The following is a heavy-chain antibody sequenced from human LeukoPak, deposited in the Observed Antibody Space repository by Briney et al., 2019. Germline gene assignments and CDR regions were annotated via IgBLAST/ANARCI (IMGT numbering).Heavy chain of an antibody. Sequence: GGSLRLSCAASGFTFSNYAMRWVRQAPGKGLEWVSVISGSGHTTDYADSVKGRFTVSRDNSKNTLYLQMNSLRAEDTAIYYCAKDVDYGDYVVYWGQGTLVTVSS. D-gene: IGHD4-17*01. J-gene: IGHJ4*02. CDR1: GFTFSNYA. CDR2: ISGSGHTT. V-gene: IGHV3-23*01. CDR3: AKDVDYGDYVVY.